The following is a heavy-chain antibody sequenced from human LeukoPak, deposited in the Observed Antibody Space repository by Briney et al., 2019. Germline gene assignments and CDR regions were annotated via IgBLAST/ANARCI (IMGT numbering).Heavy chain of an antibody. CDR1: GASVSRNW. D-gene: IGHD3-22*01. Sequence: PSETLSLTCTVSGASVSRNWWSWVRQPPGKGLEWIGYIYYTGSTEYNPSLKSRVTISVDTSKIQFSLKLNSVTAADTAVYYCARSYDSSGYYYYGMDVWGQGTTVTVSS. V-gene: IGHV4-59*08. CDR3: ARSYDSSGYYYYGMDV. CDR2: IYYTGST. J-gene: IGHJ6*02.